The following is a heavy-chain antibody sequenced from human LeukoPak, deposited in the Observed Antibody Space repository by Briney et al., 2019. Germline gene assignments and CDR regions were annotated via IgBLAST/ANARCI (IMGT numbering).Heavy chain of an antibody. D-gene: IGHD1-1*01. V-gene: IGHV4-39*07. CDR1: GDSISTNVYY. Sequence: PSETLSLTCAVSGDSISTNVYYWGWIRQPPGKGLEWIGSIYYSGHTYYNESLKSRVTLSVDRSKNQFSLRLNSVTTADTAMYYCARVGWTRLKFVFDPWGPGTLVSVSS. J-gene: IGHJ5*02. CDR3: ARVGWTRLKFVFDP. CDR2: IYYSGHT.